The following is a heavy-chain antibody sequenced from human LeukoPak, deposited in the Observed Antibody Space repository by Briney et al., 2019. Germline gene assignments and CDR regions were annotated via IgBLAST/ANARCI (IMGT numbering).Heavy chain of an antibody. CDR2: IGTAGDT. CDR3: ARANLLLGYYGMDV. J-gene: IGHJ6*02. CDR1: GFTFSSYD. V-gene: IGHV3-13*01. D-gene: IGHD2-21*01. Sequence: GGSLRLSCAASGFTFSSYDMHWVRQATGIGLEWVSAIGTAGDTYYPGSVKGRFTISRENAKNSLYLQMNSLRAGDTAVYYCARANLLLGYYGMDVWGQGTTVTVSS.